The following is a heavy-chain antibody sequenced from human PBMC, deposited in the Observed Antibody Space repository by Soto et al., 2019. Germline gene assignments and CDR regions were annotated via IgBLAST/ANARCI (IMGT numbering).Heavy chain of an antibody. Sequence: EVQLLESGGGLVQPGGSLRLSCAASGFTFSSFAMSWVRQAPGKGLEWVSGINSRAGTKYYADSVKGRFTISRDNSKNTINLQMNSLTAEYTAVDYCAKDRSSTSCYGFDSWGRGTLVTVSS. J-gene: IGHJ4*02. CDR1: GFTFSSFA. V-gene: IGHV3-23*01. CDR2: INSRAGTK. CDR3: AKDRSSTSCYGFDS. D-gene: IGHD2-2*01.